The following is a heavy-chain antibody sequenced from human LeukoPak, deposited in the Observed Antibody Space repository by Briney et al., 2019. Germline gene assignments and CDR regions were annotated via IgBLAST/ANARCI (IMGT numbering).Heavy chain of an antibody. V-gene: IGHV1-18*01. D-gene: IGHD2-8*01. CDR1: GYTFTSYG. CDR3: ARVRSYCTNGVCYWDLDY. CDR2: ISAYNDNT. Sequence: ASVKVSCKASGYTFTSYGISWVRQAAGQGLEWRGWISAYNDNTNYAQKLQGRVTMTTDTSTSTAYMELRSLRSDDTAVYYCARVRSYCTNGVCYWDLDYWGQGTLVTVSS. J-gene: IGHJ4*02.